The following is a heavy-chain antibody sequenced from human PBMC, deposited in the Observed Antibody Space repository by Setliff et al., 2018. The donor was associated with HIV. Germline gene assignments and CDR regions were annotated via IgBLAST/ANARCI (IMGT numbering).Heavy chain of an antibody. J-gene: IGHJ4*02. CDR1: GFTFGNYA. D-gene: IGHD3-10*01. Sequence: PGGSLRLSCAASGFTFGNYAMLWVRQAPGKGLEYVSSISFSGSDTFYGDSLKSRVTLSVDTSKNSFSLTLTSVTAADTAIYFCARARGPPLPVFDFWGQGTLVTVSS. CDR3: ARARGPPLPVFDF. CDR2: ISFSGSDT. V-gene: IGHV3-23*02.